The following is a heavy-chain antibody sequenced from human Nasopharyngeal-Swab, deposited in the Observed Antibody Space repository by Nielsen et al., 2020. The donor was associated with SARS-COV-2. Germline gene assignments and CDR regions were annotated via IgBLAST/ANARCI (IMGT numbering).Heavy chain of an antibody. D-gene: IGHD3-16*01. CDR2: MSNSGSTI. J-gene: IGHJ4*02. V-gene: IGHV3-11*04. Sequence: GGSLRLSCVASGFTFSDYYMSWIRQAPGKGLEWVSYMSNSGSTIYYAGSVKGRFTISRDNSKNILYLQMNSLRPEDTAVYYCAKEGDSGVLNSWVQGTLVTVSS. CDR3: AKEGDSGVLNS. CDR1: GFTFSDYY.